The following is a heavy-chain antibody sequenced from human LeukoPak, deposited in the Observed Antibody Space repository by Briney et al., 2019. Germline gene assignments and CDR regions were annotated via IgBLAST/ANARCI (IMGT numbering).Heavy chain of an antibody. CDR3: ARDRWFGELLSGFDP. Sequence: PGGSLRLSCAASGFTFDDYGMSWVRQAPGKGLEWVSGINWNGGSTGYADSVKGRFTISRDNAKNSLYLQMSSLRAEDTALYYCARDRWFGELLSGFDPWGQGTLVTVSS. J-gene: IGHJ5*02. D-gene: IGHD3-10*01. CDR2: INWNGGST. CDR1: GFTFDDYG. V-gene: IGHV3-20*04.